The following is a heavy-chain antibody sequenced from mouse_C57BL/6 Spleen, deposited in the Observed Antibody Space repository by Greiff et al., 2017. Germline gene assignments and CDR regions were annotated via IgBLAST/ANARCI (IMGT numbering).Heavy chain of an antibody. J-gene: IGHJ2*01. Sequence: VQVVESGPGLVAPSQSLSITCTVSGFSLTSYGVSWVRQPPGTGLAWLGVIWGDGSTNYHSALISRLSISKDNSKSQVFLKLNSRQTDDTATYYCAKLAYGNYVGYFDYWGQGTTLTVSS. CDR2: IWGDGST. CDR1: GFSLTSYG. D-gene: IGHD2-1*01. CDR3: AKLAYGNYVGYFDY. V-gene: IGHV2-3*01.